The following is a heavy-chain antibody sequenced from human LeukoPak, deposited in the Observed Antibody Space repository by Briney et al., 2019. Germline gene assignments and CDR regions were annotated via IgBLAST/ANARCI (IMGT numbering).Heavy chain of an antibody. CDR1: GGSFSGYY. J-gene: IGHJ3*02. V-gene: IGHV4-34*01. D-gene: IGHD2-2*01. CDR3: ARGYQDIIVVPAAILFDI. Sequence: SETLSLTCAVYGGSFSGYYWSWIRQPPGKGLEWIGEINHSGSTNYNPSLKSRVTISVDTSKNQFSLKLSSVTAADTAVYYCARGYQDIIVVPAAILFDIWGQGTMVTVSS. CDR2: INHSGST.